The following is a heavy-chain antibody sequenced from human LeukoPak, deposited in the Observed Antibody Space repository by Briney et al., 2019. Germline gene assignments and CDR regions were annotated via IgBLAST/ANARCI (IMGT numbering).Heavy chain of an antibody. Sequence: PAETLSLTRTVSVGSISRYYWSWIRQPPGKGLEGMGDIYYSGSTNYNPSLQSRVTISLDPSKNQLYLKMSSVTAEDRAVSYCARWANYSYGSGITYYYGMDVWGKGTTVTVSS. D-gene: IGHD3-10*01. CDR3: ARWANYSYGSGITYYYGMDV. CDR1: VGSISRYY. CDR2: IYYSGST. J-gene: IGHJ6*04. V-gene: IGHV4-59*01.